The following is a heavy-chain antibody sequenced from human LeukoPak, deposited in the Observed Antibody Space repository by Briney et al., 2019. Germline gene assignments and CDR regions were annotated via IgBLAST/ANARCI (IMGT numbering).Heavy chain of an antibody. CDR1: GGSFSGYY. Sequence: SETLSLTCAVYGGSFSGYYWSWIRQPPGKGLEWIGEINHSGSTNYNPSLKSRVTISVDTSKNQFSLKLRSVTAADTAVYYCARGRGYDILTGYYRTRFYFDYWGQGTLVTVSS. CDR2: INHSGST. V-gene: IGHV4-34*01. J-gene: IGHJ4*02. CDR3: ARGRGYDILTGYYRTRFYFDY. D-gene: IGHD3-9*01.